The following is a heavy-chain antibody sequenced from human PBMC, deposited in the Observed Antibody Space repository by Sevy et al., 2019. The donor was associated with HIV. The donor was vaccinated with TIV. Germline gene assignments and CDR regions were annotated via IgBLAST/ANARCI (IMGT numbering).Heavy chain of an antibody. V-gene: IGHV3-15*01. CDR1: AFSFSNAW. J-gene: IGHJ4*02. CDR3: TTRLRLGELSLLSFDY. D-gene: IGHD3-16*02. CDR2: IKSKTDGGTT. Sequence: GGSLRLSCAASAFSFSNAWMSWVRQAPGKGLEWVGRIKSKTDGGTTDYAAPVKGRFTISRDDSKNTLYLQMNSLKTEDTAVYYCTTRLRLGELSLLSFDYWGQGTLVTVSS.